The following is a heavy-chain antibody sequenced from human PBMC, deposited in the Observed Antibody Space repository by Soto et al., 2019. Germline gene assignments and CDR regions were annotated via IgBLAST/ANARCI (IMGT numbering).Heavy chain of an antibody. V-gene: IGHV3-30*18. CDR3: AKEPQAIAAGGIDS. Sequence: XESLRLSCAASGFRFSPYGMHWVRQAPGKGLEWVAGISNDGSNTYYGDSVKGRFTISRDNSEKTLYLQMNSLRAADTAVYYCAKEPQAIAAGGIDSWGQGTLVTVSS. D-gene: IGHD6-13*01. CDR2: ISNDGSNT. J-gene: IGHJ4*02. CDR1: GFRFSPYG.